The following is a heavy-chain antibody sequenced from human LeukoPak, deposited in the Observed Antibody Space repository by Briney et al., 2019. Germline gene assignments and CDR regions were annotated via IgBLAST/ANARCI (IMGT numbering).Heavy chain of an antibody. CDR1: GGSISSSSYY. Sequence: PSETLSLTCTVSGGSISSSSYYWGWIRQPPGKGLEWIGSLYYSGSTYYNPSLKSRVTISVDTSKKQFSLKLSSVTAADTAVYCCARLSPYYDILTGSSYYFDYWGQGTLVTVSS. V-gene: IGHV4-39*01. D-gene: IGHD3-9*01. CDR3: ARLSPYYDILTGSSYYFDY. J-gene: IGHJ4*02. CDR2: LYYSGST.